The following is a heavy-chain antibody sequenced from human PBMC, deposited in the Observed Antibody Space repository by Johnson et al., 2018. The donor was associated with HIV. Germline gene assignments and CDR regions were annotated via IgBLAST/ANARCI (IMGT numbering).Heavy chain of an antibody. D-gene: IGHD3-16*01. CDR3: AKGGLADSHYTPGRFDV. V-gene: IGHV3-53*01. J-gene: IGHJ3*01. CDR1: GITVGTNY. CDR2: IFSVGDV. Sequence: VQLVESGGGLVQPGGSLRLSCAASGITVGTNYMSWVRQAPGKGLEWVSFIFSVGDVYYADSVKGRFTISRDNFKNTLYLQMNSLRAEDTAVYYCAKGGLADSHYTPGRFDVRRQGTVVTVSS.